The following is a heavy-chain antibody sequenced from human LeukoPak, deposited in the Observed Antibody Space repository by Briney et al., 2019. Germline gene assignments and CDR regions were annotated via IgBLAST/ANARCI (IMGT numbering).Heavy chain of an antibody. CDR3: ARGFGRGTYFDY. Sequence: GGSLRLSCAASGFTFSSNYMSWVRQAPGKGLEWVSVIYSGGSTYYADSVKGRFTISRDNSKNTLYLQMNSLRAEDTAVYYCARGFGRGTYFDYWGQGTLVTVSS. J-gene: IGHJ4*02. D-gene: IGHD1-26*01. CDR1: GFTFSSNY. V-gene: IGHV3-53*01. CDR2: IYSGGST.